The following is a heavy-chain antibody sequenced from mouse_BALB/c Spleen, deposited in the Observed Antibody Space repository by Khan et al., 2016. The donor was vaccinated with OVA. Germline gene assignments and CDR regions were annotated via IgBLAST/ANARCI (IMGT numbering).Heavy chain of an antibody. J-gene: IGHJ4*01. Sequence: VQLQESGPGLVTPSQSLSITCAVTGLSLARYNINWGRQRLGKGREWLGMIWGGGGTDNYSTLKSRLSIRKDNSKSQVLLKMNNLQTDDTVIYYSARAYYRYVDYYSMDFWGQGTSVTVSS. V-gene: IGHV2-6-4*01. CDR1: GLSLARYN. D-gene: IGHD2-14*01. CDR3: ARAYYRYVDYYSMDF. CDR2: IWGGGGT.